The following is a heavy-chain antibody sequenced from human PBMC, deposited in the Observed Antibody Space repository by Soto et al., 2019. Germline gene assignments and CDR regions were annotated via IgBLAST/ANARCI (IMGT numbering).Heavy chain of an antibody. CDR2: INPGGIT. Sequence: PSETLSLTCAVYGGSLSGYYWTWIRQPPGKGLEWIGEINPGGITNYNPSVKSRLTISLDTSQKQVSLELTSVTAADTAMYHCARDRPSKSSWGSEGVFDIWGQGTMVT. V-gene: IGHV4-34*01. J-gene: IGHJ3*02. CDR1: GGSLSGYY. CDR3: ARDRPSKSSWGSEGVFDI. D-gene: IGHD2-15*01.